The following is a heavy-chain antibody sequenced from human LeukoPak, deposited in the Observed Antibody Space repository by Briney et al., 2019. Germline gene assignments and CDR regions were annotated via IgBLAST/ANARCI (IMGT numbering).Heavy chain of an antibody. V-gene: IGHV3-30-3*01. Sequence: GGSLRLSCAASGFTFSSYAMHWVRQAPGKGLEWVAVISYDGSNKYYADSVKGRFTISRDNSKNTLYLQMNSLRAEDTAVYYCARAEAYGPIDYWGQGTLVTVSS. D-gene: IGHD4/OR15-4a*01. CDR3: ARAEAYGPIDY. CDR1: GFTFSSYA. CDR2: ISYDGSNK. J-gene: IGHJ4*02.